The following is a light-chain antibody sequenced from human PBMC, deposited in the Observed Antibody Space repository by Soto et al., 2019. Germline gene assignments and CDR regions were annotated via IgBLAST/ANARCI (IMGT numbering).Light chain of an antibody. CDR2: GAS. CDR3: QQYKNWLTWT. J-gene: IGKJ1*01. V-gene: IGKV3-15*01. CDR1: QSVRSS. Sequence: DIVMTQSPGTLSVSPVERATLFCMASQSVRSSLAWYQQKPGQAPRLFIYGASTRATGIPARFSGSGSGTEFTLTISSLQSEDFAVYYCQQYKNWLTWTFGQGTKV.